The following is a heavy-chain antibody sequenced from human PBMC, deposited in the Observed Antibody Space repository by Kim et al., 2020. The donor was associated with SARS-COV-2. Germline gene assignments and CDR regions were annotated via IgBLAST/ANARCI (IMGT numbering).Heavy chain of an antibody. Sequence: GGSLRLSCAASGFTFSSYAMHWVRQAPGKGLEWVAVISYDGSNKYYADSVKGRFTISRDNSKNTLYLQMNSLRAEDTAVYYCARAPQGQQLAKHIKMGNNWFVPWGQGTLVTVSS. J-gene: IGHJ5*02. CDR2: ISYDGSNK. CDR3: ARAPQGQQLAKHIKMGNNWFVP. CDR1: GFTFSSYA. D-gene: IGHD6-13*01. V-gene: IGHV3-30*04.